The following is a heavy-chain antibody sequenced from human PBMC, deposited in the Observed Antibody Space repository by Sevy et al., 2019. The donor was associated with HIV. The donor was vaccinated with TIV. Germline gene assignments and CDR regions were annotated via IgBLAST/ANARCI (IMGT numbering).Heavy chain of an antibody. CDR2: TSAYNGNT. CDR3: ARSLLDAFDI. CDR1: GYTFTSYG. V-gene: IGHV1-18*04. Sequence: ASVKVSCKASGYTFTSYGISWVRQAPGQGLEWMGWTSAYNGNTNYAQKLQGRVTMTTDTSTSTAYMGLRSMRSDDTAVYYCARSLLDAFDIWGQGTMVTVSS. J-gene: IGHJ3*02.